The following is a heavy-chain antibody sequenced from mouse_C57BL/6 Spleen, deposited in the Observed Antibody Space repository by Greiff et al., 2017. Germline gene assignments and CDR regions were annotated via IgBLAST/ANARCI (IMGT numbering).Heavy chain of an antibody. CDR1: GYAFTNYL. CDR2: LNPGSGGT. V-gene: IGHV1-54*01. Sequence: VQLQQSGAELVRPGTSVKVSCKASGYAFTNYLIEWVKQRPGQGLEWIGVLNPGSGGTNYNEKFKGKATLTADKSSSTAYMQLSSLTSEDSAVYFCARDGFAWFAYWGQGTLVTVSA. D-gene: IGHD1-1*01. CDR3: ARDGFAWFAY. J-gene: IGHJ3*01.